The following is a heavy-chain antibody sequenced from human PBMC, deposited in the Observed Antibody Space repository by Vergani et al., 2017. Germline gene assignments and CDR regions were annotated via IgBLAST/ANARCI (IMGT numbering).Heavy chain of an antibody. V-gene: IGHV3-48*01. CDR3: AKGAWYYDFWSGTNNWFDP. CDR1: GFTFSSYS. CDR2: ISSSSSTI. Sequence: EVQLVESGGGLVQPGGSLRLSCAASGFTFSSYSMNWVRQAPGKGLEWVSYISSSSSTIYYADSVKGRFTISRDNAKNSLYLQMNSLRAEDTAVYYCAKGAWYYDFWSGTNNWFDPWGQGTLVTVSS. D-gene: IGHD3-3*01. J-gene: IGHJ5*02.